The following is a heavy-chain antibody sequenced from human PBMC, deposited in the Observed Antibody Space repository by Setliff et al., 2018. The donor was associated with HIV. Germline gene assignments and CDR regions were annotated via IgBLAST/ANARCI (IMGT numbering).Heavy chain of an antibody. V-gene: IGHV3-48*01. J-gene: IGHJ3*02. CDR1: GFTFSSYS. Sequence: PGGSLRLSCAASGFTFSSYSMNWVRQAPGKGLEWVSYISGSSSTIDYAGSLKGRFTISRDNAKNSLYLQMNSLRAEDTAVYYCVRDLHLAFDIWGQGTMVTVSS. CDR3: VRDLHLAFDI. CDR2: ISGSSSTI.